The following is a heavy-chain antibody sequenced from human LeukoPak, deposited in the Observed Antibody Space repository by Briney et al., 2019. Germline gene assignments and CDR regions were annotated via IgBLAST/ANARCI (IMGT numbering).Heavy chain of an antibody. V-gene: IGHV1-8*01. Sequence: ASVKVSCKASGYTFTSYDINWVRQATGQGLEWMGWMNPNSGNTGYAQKFQGRVTMTRNTSISTAYMELSSLRSEDTAVYYCARGGRGYCSSTSCYFFDYWGQGTLVTVSS. CDR3: ARGGRGYCSSTSCYFFDY. J-gene: IGHJ4*02. D-gene: IGHD2-2*01. CDR2: MNPNSGNT. CDR1: GYTFTSYD.